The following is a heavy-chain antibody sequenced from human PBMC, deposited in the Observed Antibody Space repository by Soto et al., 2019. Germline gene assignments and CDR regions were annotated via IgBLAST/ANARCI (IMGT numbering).Heavy chain of an antibody. CDR3: ASWTRAYYDILTGYYTPHYFDY. D-gene: IGHD3-9*01. CDR1: GGSISSSSYY. J-gene: IGHJ4*02. V-gene: IGHV4-39*01. Sequence: PSETLSLTCTVSGGSISSSSYYWGWIRQPPGKGLEWIGSIYYSGSTYYNPSLKSRVTISVDTSKNQFSLKLSSVTAADMAVFYCASWTRAYYDILTGYYTPHYFDYWGQGTLVTVSS. CDR2: IYYSGST.